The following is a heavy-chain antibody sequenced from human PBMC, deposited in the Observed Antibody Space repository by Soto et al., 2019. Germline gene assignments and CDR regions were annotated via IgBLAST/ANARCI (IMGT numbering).Heavy chain of an antibody. CDR1: GFTFSSYG. D-gene: IGHD3-22*01. Sequence: GGSLRLSCAASGFTFSSYGMHWVRQAPGKGLEWVAVISYDGSNKYYADSVKGRFTISRDNSKNTLYLQMNSLRVEDTAVYYCANDVWNYYDSSGYYSGLIDYWGQGTLVTVSS. V-gene: IGHV3-30*18. CDR3: ANDVWNYYDSSGYYSGLIDY. J-gene: IGHJ4*02. CDR2: ISYDGSNK.